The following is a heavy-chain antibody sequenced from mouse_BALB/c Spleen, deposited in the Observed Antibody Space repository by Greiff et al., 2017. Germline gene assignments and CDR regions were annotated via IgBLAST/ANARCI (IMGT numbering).Heavy chain of an antibody. Sequence: VKLQESGAELAKPGASVKMSCKASGYTFTSYWMHWVKQRPGQGLEWIGYINPSTGYTEYNQKFKDKATLTADKSSSTAYMQLSSLTSEDSAVYYCARWGYGNPFAYWGQGTLVTVSA. V-gene: IGHV1-7*01. CDR2: INPSTGYT. J-gene: IGHJ3*01. CDR1: GYTFTSYW. CDR3: ARWGYGNPFAY. D-gene: IGHD2-10*02.